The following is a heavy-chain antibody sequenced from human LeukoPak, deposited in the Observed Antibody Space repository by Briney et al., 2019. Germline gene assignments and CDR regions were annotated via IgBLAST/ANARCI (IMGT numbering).Heavy chain of an antibody. J-gene: IGHJ5*02. D-gene: IGHD3-16*01. CDR2: IGGRGGST. CDR1: GFRFSEFT. Sequence: PGGSLRLSCAASGFRFSEFTMSWVRQPPGKGPEWVSAIGGRGGSTYYADSVGGRFTISRDNSKDILYLQMNSLKVEDTATYYCGKEGGAWGQGTKVTVSS. V-gene: IGHV3-23*01. CDR3: GKEGGA.